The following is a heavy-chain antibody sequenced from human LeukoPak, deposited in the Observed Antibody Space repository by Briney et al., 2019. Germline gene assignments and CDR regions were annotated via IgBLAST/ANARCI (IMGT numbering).Heavy chain of an antibody. J-gene: IGHJ5*02. CDR3: ARGLSIAAALNWFDP. Sequence: SETLSLTCTVSGGSISSYYWSWIRQPAGKGLEWIGRIYTSGSTNYNPSLKSRVTMSVDTSKNQFSLKLSSVTAADPAVYYCARGLSIAAALNWFDPWGQGTLVTVSS. CDR2: IYTSGST. V-gene: IGHV4-4*07. CDR1: GGSISSYY. D-gene: IGHD6-13*01.